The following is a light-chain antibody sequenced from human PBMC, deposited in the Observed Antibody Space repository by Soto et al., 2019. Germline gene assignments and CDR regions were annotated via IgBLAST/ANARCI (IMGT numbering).Light chain of an antibody. Sequence: DIVMTQSPDSLAVSLGERATINCKSSQSVLYSSNNKNYLAWYQQKPGQPPKLLIFWASTRESGVPDRFSGSGSGTDFTLTSSSLQAEDVAVYSCQQYYITPYTFGQGTKLEIK. CDR3: QQYYITPYT. V-gene: IGKV4-1*01. J-gene: IGKJ2*01. CDR2: WAS. CDR1: QSVLYSSNNKNY.